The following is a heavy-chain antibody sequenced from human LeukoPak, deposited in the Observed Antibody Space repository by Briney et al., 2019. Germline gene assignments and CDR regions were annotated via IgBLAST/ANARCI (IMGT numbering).Heavy chain of an antibody. CDR2: ISYDGSNK. J-gene: IGHJ4*02. CDR3: AKEKQWLVPGY. CDR1: GFTFSSYG. V-gene: IGHV3-30*18. Sequence: HPGRSLRLSCAASGFTFSSYGMHGVRKAPGKGLEWVAVISYDGSNKYYADSVKGRFTTSRDNSKNTLYLQMNSLRAEDTAVYYCAKEKQWLVPGYWGQGTLVTVSS. D-gene: IGHD6-19*01.